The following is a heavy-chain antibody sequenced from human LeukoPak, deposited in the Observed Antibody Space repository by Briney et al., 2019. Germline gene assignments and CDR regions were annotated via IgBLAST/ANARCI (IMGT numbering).Heavy chain of an antibody. D-gene: IGHD6-13*01. J-gene: IGHJ4*02. CDR1: GYTLTELS. Sequence: ASVKVSCKVSGYTLTELSMHWVRQAPGKGLEWMGGFDPEDGETIYAQKFQGRVTMTEDTSTDTAYMELSSLRSEGTAVYYCATAYGSSQQQLPGGYFDYWGQGTLVTVSS. CDR3: ATAYGSSQQQLPGGYFDY. V-gene: IGHV1-24*01. CDR2: FDPEDGET.